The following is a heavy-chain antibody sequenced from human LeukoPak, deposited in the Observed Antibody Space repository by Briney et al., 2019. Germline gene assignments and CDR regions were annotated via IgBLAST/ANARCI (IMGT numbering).Heavy chain of an antibody. CDR3: ARCSGGSCYSYPNWFDP. CDR1: GYSFTSYD. D-gene: IGHD2-15*01. J-gene: IGHJ5*02. Sequence: ASVKVSCKASGYSFTSYDINWVRQATGQGLEWMGWMNPNSGNTGYAQKFQGRVTLTKNTSISTAYMELSRLRSEDTAVYYCARCSGGSCYSYPNWFDPWGQGTLVTVSS. CDR2: MNPNSGNT. V-gene: IGHV1-8*03.